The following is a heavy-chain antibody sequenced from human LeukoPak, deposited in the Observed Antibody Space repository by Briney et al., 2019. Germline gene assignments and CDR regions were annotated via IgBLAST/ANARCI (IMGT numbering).Heavy chain of an antibody. J-gene: IGHJ6*04. V-gene: IGHV3-48*03. CDR2: ISSSGSTI. CDR1: GFTFSSYE. Sequence: GALILSCAASGFTFSSYEMNWVRQAPGKGLEWVSYISSSGSTIYYADSVKGRFTISRDNAKNSLYLQMNSLRAEDTAVYYCAELGITMIGGVWGKGTTVTISS. D-gene: IGHD3-10*02. CDR3: AELGITMIGGV.